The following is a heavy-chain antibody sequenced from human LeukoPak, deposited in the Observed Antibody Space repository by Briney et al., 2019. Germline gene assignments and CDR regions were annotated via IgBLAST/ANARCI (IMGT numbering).Heavy chain of an antibody. D-gene: IGHD6-19*01. CDR2: ISGSGGST. Sequence: GGSLRLSCAASGFTFSSYAMSWVRQAPGKGLEWVSAISGSGGSTYYAASVKGRFTISRDNSKNTLYLQMTSLRAEDTAVYYCAKDPEEGQWLTYFDYWGQGTLVTVSS. CDR3: AKDPEEGQWLTYFDY. CDR1: GFTFSSYA. V-gene: IGHV3-23*01. J-gene: IGHJ4*02.